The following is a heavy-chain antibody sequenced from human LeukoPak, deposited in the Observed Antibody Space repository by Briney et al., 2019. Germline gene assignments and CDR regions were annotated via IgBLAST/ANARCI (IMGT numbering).Heavy chain of an antibody. Sequence: PGGSLRVSCAASGFTFSSYWLHWVRQAPGKGLVWVSRINSDGSSTSYADSMKGRFTISRDNAKSTLYLQMNSLRAEDTAVYYCARDTRYYDSSGYYFLWGQGTLVTVSS. CDR1: GFTFSSYW. D-gene: IGHD3-22*01. V-gene: IGHV3-74*01. CDR2: INSDGSST. CDR3: ARDTRYYDSSGYYFL. J-gene: IGHJ4*02.